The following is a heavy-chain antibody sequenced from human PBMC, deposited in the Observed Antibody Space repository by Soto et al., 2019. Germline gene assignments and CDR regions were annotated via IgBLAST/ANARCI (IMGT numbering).Heavy chain of an antibody. D-gene: IGHD5-12*01. J-gene: IGHJ6*02. V-gene: IGHV1-69*12. CDR1: GGTFSSYA. CDR2: IIPIFGTA. CDR3: ARGVATIGGYYYYGMDV. Sequence: QVQLVQSGAEVKKPGSSVKVSCKASGGTFSSYAISWVRQAPGQGLEWMGGIIPIFGTANYAQKFQGRVTITADESXSXXYMELSSLRSEDTAVYYCARGVATIGGYYYYGMDVWGQGTTVTVSS.